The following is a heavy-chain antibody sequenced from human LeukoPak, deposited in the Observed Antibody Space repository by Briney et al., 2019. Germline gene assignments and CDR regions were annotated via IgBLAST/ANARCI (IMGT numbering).Heavy chain of an antibody. CDR3: AREITMVRGVDY. D-gene: IGHD3-10*01. CDR1: GFTFSSYS. Sequence: PGGSLRLSCAASGFTFSSYSMNWVRQDPGKGLEWVSSISSSSSFIYYADSVKGRFTISRDNAKNSLYLQMNSLRAEDTAVYYCAREITMVRGVDYWGQGTLVTVSS. J-gene: IGHJ4*02. CDR2: ISSSSSFI. V-gene: IGHV3-21*01.